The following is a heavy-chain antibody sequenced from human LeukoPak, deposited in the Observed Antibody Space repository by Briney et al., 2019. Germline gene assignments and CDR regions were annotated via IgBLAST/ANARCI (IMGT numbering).Heavy chain of an antibody. V-gene: IGHV3-23*01. CDR3: AKYGVDCSSTSCYPLYYMDV. CDR1: GFTFDSYA. Sequence: GGSLSLSCAASGFTFDSYAMAWVRQAPGKGLEWVSSISGGGGITNYADSVKGRFTISRDNSKYTLFLQMNSLRAEDTAVYYCAKYGVDCSSTSCYPLYYMDVWGKGTTVTVSS. CDR2: ISGGGGIT. J-gene: IGHJ6*03. D-gene: IGHD2-2*01.